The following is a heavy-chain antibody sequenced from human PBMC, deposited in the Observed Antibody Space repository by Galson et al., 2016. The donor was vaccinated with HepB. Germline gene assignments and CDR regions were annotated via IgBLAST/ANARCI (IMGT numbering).Heavy chain of an antibody. CDR1: GFSVTNNY. J-gene: IGHJ4*02. CDR3: VRESLGVEGLCYLDY. Sequence: SLRLSCAASGFSVTNNYFAWVRQAPGKGLEWVSVIYSSGSTYYADSVKGRFSMSRDNSKSTVHLQMNGLRAEDTAIYYCVRESLGVEGLCYLDYWGQGTLVTVSS. V-gene: IGHV3-53*01. D-gene: IGHD1-26*01. CDR2: IYSSGST.